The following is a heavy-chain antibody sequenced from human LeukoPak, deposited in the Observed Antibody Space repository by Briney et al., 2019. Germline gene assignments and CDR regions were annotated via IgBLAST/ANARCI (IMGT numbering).Heavy chain of an antibody. V-gene: IGHV1-69*01. CDR2: IIPIFGTG. CDR3: AKGHDAFGQCEY. D-gene: IGHD3-16*01. Sequence: SVKVSCTSSRGTFAYYVIPWVRKAPGQGLEWMGGIIPIFGTGDSAQKFQGRLTITADESTRTTYMELSSLRSEDTAVYYCAKGHDAFGQCEYWRRRTLDTVSS. J-gene: IGHJ4*02. CDR1: RGTFAYYV.